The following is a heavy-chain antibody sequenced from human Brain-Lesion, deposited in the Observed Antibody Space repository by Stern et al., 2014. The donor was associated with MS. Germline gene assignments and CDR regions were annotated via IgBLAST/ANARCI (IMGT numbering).Heavy chain of an antibody. Sequence: VQLLESGPGLVKPSQTLSLSCTVSGGSISSGGYYWSWIRKPAGKGLEWIGRIFNSGSTSYNPSLKSRVPISIDTSKNHFSLRLNSMTAADTAVYYCARGRVVPGFQYYATDVWGQGTTVIVSS. D-gene: IGHD2-2*01. V-gene: IGHV4-61*02. CDR1: GGSISSGGYY. J-gene: IGHJ6*02. CDR3: ARGRVVPGFQYYATDV. CDR2: IFNSGST.